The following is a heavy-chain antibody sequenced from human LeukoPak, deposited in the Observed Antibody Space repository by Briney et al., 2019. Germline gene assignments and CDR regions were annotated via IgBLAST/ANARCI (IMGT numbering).Heavy chain of an antibody. V-gene: IGHV1-2*02. CDR1: VYTFTGYY. J-gene: IGHJ5*02. Sequence: GASVTVSRNASVYTFTGYYMHWMRHAPAPGLERMGLINPNTGGTNYAQKFQCRVTMTRDKSISTAYMELSRLRSDAAAVCYCARDAYSGSQNWFDPWGQGTLVTVSS. CDR3: ARDAYSGSQNWFDP. D-gene: IGHD1-26*01. CDR2: INPNTGGT.